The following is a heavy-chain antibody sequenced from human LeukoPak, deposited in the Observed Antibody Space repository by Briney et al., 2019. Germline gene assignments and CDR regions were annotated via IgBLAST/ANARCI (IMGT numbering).Heavy chain of an antibody. CDR1: GGSFSGYY. V-gene: IGHV4-34*01. CDR3: ARASRGYCSSTSCLGWFDP. D-gene: IGHD2-2*01. J-gene: IGHJ5*02. CDR2: INHSGST. Sequence: SETLSLTCAVYGGSFSGYYWSWIRQPPGKGLEWIGEINHSGSTNYNPSLKSRVTISVDTSKNQFSLKLSSVTAADTAVYYCARASRGYCSSTSCLGWFDPWGQGTLVTVSS.